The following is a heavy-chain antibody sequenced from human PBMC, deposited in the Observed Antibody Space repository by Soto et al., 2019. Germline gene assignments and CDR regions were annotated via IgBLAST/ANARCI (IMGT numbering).Heavy chain of an antibody. V-gene: IGHV1-8*01. D-gene: IGHD6-19*01. CDR2: MNPNSGNT. Sequence: ASVMVSGKASGYTFTSYDINWVRQATGQGLEWIGWMNPNSGNTGYAQKFQGRVTMTRNTSISKAYMELSSLRSEDTAVYYCARWGIAVDKAYYEYGTDVWGQGTTVAVAS. CDR1: GYTFTSYD. J-gene: IGHJ6*02. CDR3: ARWGIAVDKAYYEYGTDV.